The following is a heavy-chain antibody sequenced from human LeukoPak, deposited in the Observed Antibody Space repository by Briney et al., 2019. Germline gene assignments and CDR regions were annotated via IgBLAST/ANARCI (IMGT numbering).Heavy chain of an antibody. CDR3: ARVILIAARPSWFDP. CDR1: GYTFTSYG. J-gene: IGHJ5*02. Sequence: ASVTVSCKASGYTFTSYGISWVRQAPGQGLEWMGWISAYNGNTNYAQKLQGRVTMTTDTSTSTAYMELRSLRPDDTAVYYCARVILIAARPSWFDPWGQGTLVTVSS. D-gene: IGHD6-6*01. V-gene: IGHV1-18*01. CDR2: ISAYNGNT.